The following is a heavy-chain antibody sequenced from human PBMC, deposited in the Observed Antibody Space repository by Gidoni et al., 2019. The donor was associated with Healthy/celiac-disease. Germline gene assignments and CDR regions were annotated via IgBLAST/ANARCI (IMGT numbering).Heavy chain of an antibody. D-gene: IGHD3-10*01. CDR1: GGSISRSSYY. CDR3: ARQNYYGSGSYGSYGMDV. V-gene: IGHV4-39*01. Sequence: QLQLQESGPGLVKPSETLSLTCTVSGGSISRSSYYWGWIRQPPGKGLEWIGSIYYSGSTYYNPSLKSRVTISVDTSKNQFSLKLSSVTAADTAVYYCARQNYYGSGSYGSYGMDVWGQGTTVTVSS. J-gene: IGHJ6*02. CDR2: IYYSGST.